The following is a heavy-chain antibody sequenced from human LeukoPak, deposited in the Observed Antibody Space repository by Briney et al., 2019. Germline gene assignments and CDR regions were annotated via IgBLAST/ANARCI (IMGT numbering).Heavy chain of an antibody. Sequence: PSETLSLTCTVSGGSISSSSYYWGWIRQPPGKGLEWIGSIYYSGSTYYNPSLKSRVTISVGTSKNQFSLKLSSVTAADTAVYYCARSSIAVVRRAFDYWGQGTLVTVSS. CDR1: GGSISSSSYY. V-gene: IGHV4-39*07. CDR2: IYYSGST. CDR3: ARSSIAVVRRAFDY. J-gene: IGHJ4*02. D-gene: IGHD6-19*01.